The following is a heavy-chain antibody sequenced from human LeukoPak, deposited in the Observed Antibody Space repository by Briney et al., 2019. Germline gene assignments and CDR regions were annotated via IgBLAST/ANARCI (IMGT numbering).Heavy chain of an antibody. CDR3: ANGGVDTAMFFDY. CDR1: GFTFSSYG. CDR2: ISYDGSNK. Sequence: QPGGSLRLSCAASGFTFSSYGMHWVRQAPGKGLEWVAVISYDGSNKYYADSVKGRFTISRDNSKNTLYLQMNSLRAEDTAVYYCANGGVDTAMFFDYWGQGTLVTVSS. V-gene: IGHV3-30*18. D-gene: IGHD5-18*01. J-gene: IGHJ4*02.